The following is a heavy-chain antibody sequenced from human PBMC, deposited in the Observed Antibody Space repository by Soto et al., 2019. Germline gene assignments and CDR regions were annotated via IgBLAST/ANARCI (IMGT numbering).Heavy chain of an antibody. V-gene: IGHV3-48*01. D-gene: IGHD2-21*02. CDR3: VGDSRTD. CDR1: GFTFSSYS. J-gene: IGHJ1*01. CDR2: ISSTGTTT. Sequence: EVQLVESGGDLVQPGGSLRLSCAASGFTFSSYSMSWVRQAPGQGLEWVSYISSTGTTTYYADSVQGRFAISRDNARNSLYLQMNGLRAEETDVYYCVGDSRTDWGQGSLVSVSS.